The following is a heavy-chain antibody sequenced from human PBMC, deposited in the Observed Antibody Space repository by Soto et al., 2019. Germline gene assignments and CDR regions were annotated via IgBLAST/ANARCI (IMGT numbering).Heavy chain of an antibody. CDR2: INSDGSST. J-gene: IGHJ4*02. CDR1: GFIFNSYW. CDR3: ARLAAVGRSFDY. V-gene: IGHV3-74*01. D-gene: IGHD6-13*01. Sequence: EVQLVESGGGLVQPGGSLRISCAASGFIFNSYWMHWVRQGPGKGLVWVSLINSDGSSTSYADSVKGRFTISRDNAKNTLYLQMNSLRAEDTAVYYCARLAAVGRSFDYWGQGTLVTVS.